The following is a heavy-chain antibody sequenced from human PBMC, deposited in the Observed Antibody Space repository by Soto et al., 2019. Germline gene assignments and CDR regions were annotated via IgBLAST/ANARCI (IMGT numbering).Heavy chain of an antibody. CDR3: PPSPPPGYSSGWYAEYFQH. V-gene: IGHV4-59*08. D-gene: IGHD6-19*01. CDR2: IDYSGST. J-gene: IGHJ1*01. Sequence: SETLSLTCTVSGGSISSYYWSWIRQPPGKGLEWIGYIDYSGSTNYNPSLKSRVTISVDTSKNQFSLKLSSVTAADTAVYYCPPSPPPGYSSGWYAEYFQHWGPGNPGHRLL. CDR1: GGSISSYY.